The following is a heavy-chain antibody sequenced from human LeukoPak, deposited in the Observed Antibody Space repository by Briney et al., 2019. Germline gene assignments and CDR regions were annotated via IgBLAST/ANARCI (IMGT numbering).Heavy chain of an antibody. V-gene: IGHV3-21*01. CDR2: ISSSSSYI. J-gene: IGHJ4*02. Sequence: GGSLRLSCAASGFTFSTYTMNWVRQAPGKGLEWVSSISSSSSYIHYADSVMGRLTISRDNAKNSLYLQMNSLTAEDTAVYCCARGNSGAFHYWGQGTLVTVSS. CDR3: ARGNSGAFHY. D-gene: IGHD6-25*01. CDR1: GFTFSTYT.